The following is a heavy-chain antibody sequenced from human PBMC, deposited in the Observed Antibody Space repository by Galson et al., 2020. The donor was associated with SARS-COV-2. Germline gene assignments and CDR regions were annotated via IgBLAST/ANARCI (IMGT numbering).Heavy chain of an antibody. CDR2: IKPNSGDT. V-gene: IGHV1-2*02. Sequence: ASVKVSCKASGYTFSDDYIHWVRQPPGQGLEWMGWIKPNSGDTNYPQNFQGRVTMTRDTSISTVYMEVTRLRSGDTAVYYCAREKVELSTDWSYYYYGLDVWGQGTTVTVSS. J-gene: IGHJ6*02. CDR3: AREKVELSTDWSYYYYGLDV. CDR1: GYTFSDDY. D-gene: IGHD3-3*01.